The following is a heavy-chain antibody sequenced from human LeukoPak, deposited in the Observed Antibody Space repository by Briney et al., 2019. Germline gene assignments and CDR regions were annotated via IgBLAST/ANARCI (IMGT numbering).Heavy chain of an antibody. CDR3: ARAGGVKTAALDLDY. CDR1: GASISSGGFY. D-gene: IGHD6-25*01. V-gene: IGHV4-61*08. Sequence: PSQTLSLTCNVSGASISSGGFYWSWIRQPPGKGLEWIGNIYYSGSANHNPSLKSRVTISRDTSKNQFSLKLTSVTTADTAVYYCARAGGVKTAALDLDYWGQGTLVTVSS. J-gene: IGHJ4*02. CDR2: IYYSGSA.